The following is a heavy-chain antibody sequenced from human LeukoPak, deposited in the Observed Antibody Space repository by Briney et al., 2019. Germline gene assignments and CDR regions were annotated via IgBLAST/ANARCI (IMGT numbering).Heavy chain of an antibody. CDR1: GYTLTGYF. V-gene: IGHV1-2*02. D-gene: IGHD2/OR15-2a*01. CDR3: ARDRALDSTNVDAFEI. J-gene: IGHJ3*02. CDR2: IDPNSGRT. Sequence: ASVKLSCKVSGYTLTGYFIHCVRQPPGQGLEGMGWIDPNSGRTNYAQIFQGRVNMTRHTSISTAYMELRRLRSDDTAVYYCARDRALDSTNVDAFEIWGEGTMVSVPS.